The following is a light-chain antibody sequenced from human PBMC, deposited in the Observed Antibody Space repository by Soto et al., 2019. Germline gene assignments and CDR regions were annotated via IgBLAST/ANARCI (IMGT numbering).Light chain of an antibody. CDR2: AAS. J-gene: IGKJ2*01. CDR1: QSVTSSY. Sequence: EIVLTQSPGTLSLSPGERATLSCRASQSVTSSYSAWYQHKPGQPPRLLIYAASSRATGVPDRFSGSGSGTDFTLTISRLEPEDFAVYYCQQYDNSLYTFGQGTKLEIK. V-gene: IGKV3-20*01. CDR3: QQYDNSLYT.